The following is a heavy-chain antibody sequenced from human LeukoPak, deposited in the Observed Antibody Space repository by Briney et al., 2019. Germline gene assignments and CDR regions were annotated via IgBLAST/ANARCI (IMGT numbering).Heavy chain of an antibody. CDR2: VSGSGGGT. Sequence: GGSLRLSCAASGFTFDNYATSWVRLAPGKGLEWVSTVSGSGGGTYYADSVKGRFTISRDNSKNTVNLQMNSLRAEDTAVYYCAKRIGSCNNIRCLYFDHWGQGAPVTVSS. V-gene: IGHV3-23*01. CDR3: AKRIGSCNNIRCLYFDH. CDR1: GFTFDNYA. D-gene: IGHD2-2*01. J-gene: IGHJ4*02.